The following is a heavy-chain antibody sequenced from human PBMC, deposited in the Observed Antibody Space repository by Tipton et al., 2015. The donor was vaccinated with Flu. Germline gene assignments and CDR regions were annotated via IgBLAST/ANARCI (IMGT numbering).Heavy chain of an antibody. D-gene: IGHD2-2*01. CDR3: ARPGGPAAINPFSYFDF. V-gene: IGHV1-18*04. CDR2: ISGYSGNT. J-gene: IGHJ4*02. Sequence: QSGPEVKKPGASVKVSCKASGYTFATYGITWVRQAPGQGLEWMGWISGYSGNTNYAQNLQGRVTMTTDTSTNTAFMELRSLRSDDTAVYYCARPGGPAAINPFSYFDFWGQGTLVTVSS. CDR1: GYTFATYG.